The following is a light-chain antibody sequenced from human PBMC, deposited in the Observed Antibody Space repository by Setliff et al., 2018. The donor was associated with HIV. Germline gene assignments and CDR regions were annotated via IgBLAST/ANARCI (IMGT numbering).Light chain of an antibody. Sequence: QSVLTQPASVSESPGQSITISCIGTGRDIGGYNYVSWYQQHPGKAPKLIIYGVTKRSSGVSNRFSGSKAGTTASLTISGLQAEDEADYYCSSYTSTSAYVFGTGTKVTVL. CDR1: GRDIGGYNY. V-gene: IGLV2-14*03. CDR2: GVT. J-gene: IGLJ1*01. CDR3: SSYTSTSAYV.